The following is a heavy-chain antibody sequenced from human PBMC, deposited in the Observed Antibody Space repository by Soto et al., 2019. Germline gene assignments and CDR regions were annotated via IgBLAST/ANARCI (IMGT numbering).Heavy chain of an antibody. D-gene: IGHD5-18*01. CDR2: IIPIFGTA. CDR1: GGTFSSYG. J-gene: IGHJ6*02. Sequence: QVQLVQSGAEVKKPGSSVKVSCKASGGTFSSYGISWVRQAHGQGLEWLGGIIPIFGTADYAQEFQGRVTITADESTSTAYMQLSSLRSEDTAVYYCASHSYGTAYYYYSGMDVWGQGTTVTVS. CDR3: ASHSYGTAYYYYSGMDV. V-gene: IGHV1-69*12.